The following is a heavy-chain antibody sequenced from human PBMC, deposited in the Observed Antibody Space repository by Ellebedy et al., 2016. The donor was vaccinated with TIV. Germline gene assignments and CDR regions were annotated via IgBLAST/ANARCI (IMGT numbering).Heavy chain of an antibody. CDR3: ARLHFDILTGYAWAFDY. D-gene: IGHD3-9*01. Sequence: GESLKISCAASGFTVGNNFMSWVRQAPGKGLEWVSLIYSGGSTDYADSVKGRFTISRDSSKNTLYLQMNSLRAEDTAMYYCARLHFDILTGYAWAFDYWGQGALVTVS. V-gene: IGHV3-53*01. CDR2: IYSGGST. J-gene: IGHJ4*02. CDR1: GFTVGNNF.